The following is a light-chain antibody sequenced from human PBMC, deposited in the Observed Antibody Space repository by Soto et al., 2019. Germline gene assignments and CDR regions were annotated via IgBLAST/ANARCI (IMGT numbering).Light chain of an antibody. J-gene: IGKJ1*01. V-gene: IGKV1-5*03. CDR1: QTIRTW. Sequence: DIQMTQSPSTLSASVGDSVTISCRASQTIRTWLAWYQQKPGKAPKVLIYKASSLDSGVPSRFSGSGSGTEFTLTIRGLQPDDFATYYCQEYDNWPLWTFGQGTKVDIK. CDR2: KAS. CDR3: QEYDNWPLWT.